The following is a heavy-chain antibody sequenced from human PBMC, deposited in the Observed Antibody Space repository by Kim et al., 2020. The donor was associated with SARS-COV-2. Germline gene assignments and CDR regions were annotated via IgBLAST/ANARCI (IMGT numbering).Heavy chain of an antibody. CDR3: ARSWGTSYYDFWSGYYVNFDY. CDR2: IYYSGST. V-gene: IGHV4-61*01. J-gene: IGHJ4*02. CDR1: GGSVSSGSYY. D-gene: IGHD3-3*01. Sequence: SETLSLTCTVSGGSVSSGSYYWSWIRQPPGKGLEWIGYIYYSGSTNYNPSLKSRVTISVDTSKNQFSLKLSSVTAADTAVYYCARSWGTSYYDFWSGYYVNFDYWGQGTLVTVSS.